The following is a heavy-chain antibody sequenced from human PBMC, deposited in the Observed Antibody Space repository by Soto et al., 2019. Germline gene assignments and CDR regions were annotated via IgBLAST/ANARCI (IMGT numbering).Heavy chain of an antibody. J-gene: IGHJ5*01. CDR1: GGSISSDTYY. V-gene: IGHV4-39*01. CDR3: AAQYHHKWCAS. CDR2: LFYSGST. D-gene: IGHD2-2*01. Sequence: PSETLSLTCIVSGGSISSDTYYWVWIRHPPGKGLEWIGSLFYSGSTSYNPSLKSRVTISVDTFKNQFSLKLTSVTAADTAVYYCAAQYHHKWCASWGQGTLVTVPQ.